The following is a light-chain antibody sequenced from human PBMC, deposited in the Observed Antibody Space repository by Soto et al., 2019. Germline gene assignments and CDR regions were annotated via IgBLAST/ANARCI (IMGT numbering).Light chain of an antibody. V-gene: IGKV3-20*01. CDR3: QQYGSSIT. CDR1: QSVSSSY. CDR2: GAS. Sequence: WKQSAGALSLSAGDRATLSCRASQSVSSSYFAWYQQKPGQAPRLLIYGASSRATGLPDRFSGSGSGTDSTLTISRLEPEDFAVYYCQQYGSSITFGQGTLLDIK. J-gene: IGKJ5*01.